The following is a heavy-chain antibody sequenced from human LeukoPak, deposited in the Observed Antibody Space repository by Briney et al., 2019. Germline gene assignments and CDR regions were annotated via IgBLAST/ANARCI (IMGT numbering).Heavy chain of an antibody. CDR2: INHSGST. D-gene: IGHD4-17*01. CDR3: AGFYGDYVERFDY. Sequence: SETLSLTCAVYGGSFSGYYWSWIRQPPGKGLEWIGEINHSGSTNYNPSLKSRVTISVDTSKNQFSLKLSSVTAADAAVYYCAGFYGDYVERFDYWGQGTLVTVSS. J-gene: IGHJ4*02. V-gene: IGHV4-34*01. CDR1: GGSFSGYY.